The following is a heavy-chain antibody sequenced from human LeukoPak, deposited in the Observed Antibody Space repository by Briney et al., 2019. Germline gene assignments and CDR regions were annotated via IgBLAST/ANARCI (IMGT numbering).Heavy chain of an antibody. V-gene: IGHV4-34*01. J-gene: IGHJ4*02. Sequence: SETLSLTCAVYGGSFSGYCWSWIRQPPGKGLEWIGEINHSGSTNYNPSLKSRVTISVDTSKNQFSLKLSSVTAADTAVYYCARGHRRYSYGSFPDYWGQGTLVTVSS. D-gene: IGHD5-18*01. CDR3: ARGHRRYSYGSFPDY. CDR2: INHSGST. CDR1: GGSFSGYC.